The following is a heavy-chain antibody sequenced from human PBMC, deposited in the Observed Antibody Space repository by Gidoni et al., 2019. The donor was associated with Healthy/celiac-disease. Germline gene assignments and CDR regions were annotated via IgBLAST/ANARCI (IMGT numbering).Heavy chain of an antibody. CDR3: ASYGSGSYGLDY. CDR2: IYHSGSP. J-gene: IGHJ4*02. V-gene: IGHV4-30-2*01. CDR1: GGSLSSGGYS. D-gene: IGHD3-10*01. Sequence: QLQLQESVSGLVKPSQTLSLTCAVSGGSLSSGGYSWSWIRQPPGKGLEWIGYIYHSGSPYYNPSRKSRVTISVDRSKNQFSLKLSYVTAADTAVYYCASYGSGSYGLDYWGQGTLVTVSS.